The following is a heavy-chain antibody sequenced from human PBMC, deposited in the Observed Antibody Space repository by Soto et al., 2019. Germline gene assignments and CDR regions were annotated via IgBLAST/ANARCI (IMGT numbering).Heavy chain of an antibody. CDR2: INRDGTEK. Sequence: VQLVESGGGFVQPGGSLRLSCTVSGFTFSGYWMSWARQAPGHGLEWVANINRDGTEKNYVDSVKGRFTISRDNAKSSLFLQMTNMRAEDTAIYYCSAATHWGQGVLVTVSS. D-gene: IGHD6-13*01. J-gene: IGHJ4*02. CDR3: SAATH. V-gene: IGHV3-7*03. CDR1: GFTFSGYW.